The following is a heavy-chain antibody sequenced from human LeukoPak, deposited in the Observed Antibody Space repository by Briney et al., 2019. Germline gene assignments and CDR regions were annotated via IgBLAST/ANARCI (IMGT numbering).Heavy chain of an antibody. J-gene: IGHJ6*03. D-gene: IGHD6-19*01. V-gene: IGHV3-48*03. Sequence: PGGSLRLSCAASGFTFSSYEMNWLRQAPGKGLEGVSYISSSGSTIYYADSVKGRFTISRDNAKNSLYLQMNSLRAEDTAVYYCARVRSIAVAGTDYYYMDVWGKGTTVTVSS. CDR1: GFTFSSYE. CDR3: ARVRSIAVAGTDYYYMDV. CDR2: ISSSGSTI.